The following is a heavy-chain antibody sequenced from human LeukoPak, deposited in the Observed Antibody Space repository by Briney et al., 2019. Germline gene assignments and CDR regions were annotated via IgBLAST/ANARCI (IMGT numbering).Heavy chain of an antibody. CDR2: ISGSVGTT. Sequence: GGSLRLSCAASGFTFSTYAMTWVRQTPGKGLEWAASISGSVGTTYYADSVKGRFAISRDNSMNTLYLQLNSVRAEDTAVYYCAKDRYDGKSGKMGVFDYWGQGSLVTVSS. CDR3: AKDRYDGKSGKMGVFDY. J-gene: IGHJ4*02. CDR1: GFTFSTYA. D-gene: IGHD4-23*01. V-gene: IGHV3-23*01.